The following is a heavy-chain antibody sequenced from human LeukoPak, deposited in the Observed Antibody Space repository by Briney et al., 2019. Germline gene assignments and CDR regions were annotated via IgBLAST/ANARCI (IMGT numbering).Heavy chain of an antibody. V-gene: IGHV3-21*04. CDR2: ISSGSSYI. CDR1: GFTFSSYT. CDR3: AKDRRRSDY. D-gene: IGHD6-6*01. Sequence: GGSLRLSCAASGFTFSSYTMNWVRQAPGKGLEWVSIISSGSSYIHYADSVKGRFTISRDNAKNTLYLQMNSLRAEDTAVYYCAKDRRRSDYWGQGTLVTVSS. J-gene: IGHJ4*02.